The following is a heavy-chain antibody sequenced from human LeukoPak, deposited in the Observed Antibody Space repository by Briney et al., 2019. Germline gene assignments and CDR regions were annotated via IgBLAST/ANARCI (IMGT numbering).Heavy chain of an antibody. CDR3: ARGFLEWPDRHDY. V-gene: IGHV3-20*01. D-gene: IGHD3-3*01. Sequence: PGGSLRLSCAASGFTFDNYGMSWVRQAPGKGLEWVSGINWNGGSRGYADSVKGRFTISRDNAKNSLYLQMNSLRAEDTALYHCARGFLEWPDRHDYWGQGTLVTVSS. J-gene: IGHJ4*02. CDR1: GFTFDNYG. CDR2: INWNGGSR.